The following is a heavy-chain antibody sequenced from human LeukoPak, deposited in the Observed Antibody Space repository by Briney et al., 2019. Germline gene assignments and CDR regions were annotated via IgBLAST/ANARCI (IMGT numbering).Heavy chain of an antibody. Sequence: PGRSLRLSCAASGFTFSSYAMHWVRQAPGKGLEWVAVISYDGSNKYYADSVKGRFTISRDNSKNTLYLQMNSLRAEDTAVYYCARAGMYYFDYWGQGTLVTVSS. V-gene: IGHV3-30*04. CDR2: ISYDGSNK. J-gene: IGHJ4*02. CDR3: ARAGMYYFDY. CDR1: GFTFSSYA.